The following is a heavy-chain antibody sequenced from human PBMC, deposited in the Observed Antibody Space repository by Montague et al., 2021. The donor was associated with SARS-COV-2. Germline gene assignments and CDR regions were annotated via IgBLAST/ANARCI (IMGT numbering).Heavy chain of an antibody. D-gene: IGHD2-15*01. J-gene: IGHJ3*02. CDR2: IYPGNSET. CDR1: GYSFSSHW. Sequence: QSGAEVKKPGESLKISCKGSGYSFSSHWIGWVRQLPGKGLEWMGIIYPGNSETKYSPSFQGQVTISADKSISTAYLQWSSLKASDSALFYCARHPRHCSGGICKSGEHDGFDIWGQGTVLTVSS. V-gene: IGHV5-51*01. CDR3: ARHPRHCSGGICKSGEHDGFDI.